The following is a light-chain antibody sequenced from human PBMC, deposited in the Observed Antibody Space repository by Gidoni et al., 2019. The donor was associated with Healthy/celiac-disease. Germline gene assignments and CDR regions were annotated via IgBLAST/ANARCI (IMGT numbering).Light chain of an antibody. CDR2: DDS. J-gene: IGLJ2*01. V-gene: IGLV3-21*02. CDR1: KVGSKS. CDR3: QVWDSSSDHVV. Sequence: SYVLTQQPSVSVAPGQTARITCGGNKVGSKSVHWYPQKPGQAPLLVVYDDSDRPSGIPERFSGSNSGNTATLTISRVEAGDEADYYCQVWDSSSDHVVFGGGTKLTVL.